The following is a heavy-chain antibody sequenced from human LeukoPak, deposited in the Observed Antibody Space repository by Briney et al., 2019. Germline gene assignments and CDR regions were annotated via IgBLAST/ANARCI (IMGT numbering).Heavy chain of an antibody. CDR1: GGSISSYY. CDR2: IYYSAST. V-gene: IGHV4-59*08. J-gene: IGHJ4*02. Sequence: SETLSLTWTVSGGSISSYYWSWIRQPPGKGLEWIGYIYYSASTNYNPSLKSRVTISVDTSKNQFSLKLSSVTAADTAVYYCGRALLGCPHCLYYWGQGTLVTVSS. D-gene: IGHD5/OR15-5a*01. CDR3: GRALLGCPHCLYY.